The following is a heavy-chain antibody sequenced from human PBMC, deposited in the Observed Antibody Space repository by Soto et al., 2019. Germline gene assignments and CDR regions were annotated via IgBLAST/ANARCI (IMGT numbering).Heavy chain of an antibody. CDR3: ARVGAAAGNDAFDI. J-gene: IGHJ3*02. Sequence: QVQLVESGGGLVKPGGFLRLSCAASGFTFSDYYMSWIRQAPGKGLEWVSYISSSSSYTNYADSVKGRFTISRDNAKNSLYLQMNSLRAEDTAVYYCARVGAAAGNDAFDIWGQGTMVTVSS. CDR1: GFTFSDYY. V-gene: IGHV3-11*06. CDR2: ISSSSSYT. D-gene: IGHD6-13*01.